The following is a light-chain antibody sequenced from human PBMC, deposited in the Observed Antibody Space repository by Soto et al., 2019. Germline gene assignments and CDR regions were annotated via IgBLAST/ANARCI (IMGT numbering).Light chain of an antibody. CDR1: QSVSSSY. CDR2: RAS. J-gene: IGKJ5*01. CDR3: QQYDNSPIT. Sequence: DMVMTQSPATLSVSPGERATLSCRASQSVSSSYLAWYQQKPGQAPKVLIYRASSRATGIPDRFSGSGSGTDFTLTISRLEPEDFAVYYCQQYDNSPITFGQGTRLEI. V-gene: IGKV3-20*01.